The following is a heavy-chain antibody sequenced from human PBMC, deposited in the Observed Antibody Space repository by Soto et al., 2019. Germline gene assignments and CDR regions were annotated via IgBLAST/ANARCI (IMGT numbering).Heavy chain of an antibody. CDR3: ARTFDTIPYYFDY. V-gene: IGHV3-30-3*01. CDR2: ISFDGNSP. J-gene: IGHJ4*02. Sequence: GGSLRLSCASSQGSFRSYAMHWIRQSPGKGLEWVAVISFDGNSPHYADSVRDRFTISRDNSKNTLYLQMNNLRPEDTAVYYCARTFDTIPYYFDYWGQETVVTVS. D-gene: IGHD3-9*01. CDR1: QGSFRSYA.